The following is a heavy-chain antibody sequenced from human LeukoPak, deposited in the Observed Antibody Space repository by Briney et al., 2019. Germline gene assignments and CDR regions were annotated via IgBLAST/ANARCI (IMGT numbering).Heavy chain of an antibody. D-gene: IGHD3-3*01. CDR1: GFTFSSYA. Sequence: GGSLRLSCAASGFTFSSYAMSWVRQAPGKGLECISGFSGSGGSTYYADSVKGRFAISRDNSKNTLYLQMNSLRAEDTAVYYCAREVGITIFGVAYYYYYYMDVWGKGTTVTVSS. CDR3: AREVGITIFGVAYYYYYYMDV. V-gene: IGHV3-23*01. J-gene: IGHJ6*03. CDR2: FSGSGGST.